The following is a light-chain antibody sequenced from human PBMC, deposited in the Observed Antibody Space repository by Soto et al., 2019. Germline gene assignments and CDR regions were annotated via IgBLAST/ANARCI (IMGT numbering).Light chain of an antibody. Sequence: DIVMTQSPDSLAVSLGERATINCKSSQSVLYSSNNKNYLAWYQQKPGQPPKLLIYWASTRESGVPDRVSGSGSGTDFTLTISSLQAEGVAVYYCQQYFRPWTFGQGTKVEIK. J-gene: IGKJ1*01. V-gene: IGKV4-1*01. CDR2: WAS. CDR1: QSVLYSSNNKNY. CDR3: QQYFRPWT.